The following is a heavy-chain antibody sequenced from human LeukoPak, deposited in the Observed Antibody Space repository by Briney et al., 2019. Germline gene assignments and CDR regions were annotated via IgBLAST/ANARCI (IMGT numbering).Heavy chain of an antibody. CDR1: GFTFSSYG. D-gene: IGHD3-22*01. J-gene: IGHJ4*02. CDR3: AKPYYDNSGYYSY. CDR2: IRYDGSNK. V-gene: IGHV3-30*02. Sequence: GGSLRLSCAASGFTFSSYGMHWVRQAPGKGLEWVAFIRYDGSNKYYADSVKGRFTISRDNSKNTLYLQMNSLRAEDTAVYYCAKPYYDNSGYYSYWGQGTLVTVSS.